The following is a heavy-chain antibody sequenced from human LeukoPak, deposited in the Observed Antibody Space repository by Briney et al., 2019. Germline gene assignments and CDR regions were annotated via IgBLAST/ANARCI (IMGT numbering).Heavy chain of an antibody. CDR3: ARQESELTTPANRYFDT. Sequence: GESLKISCTGSGYNFAHDWIGGVRQMRGKGLEWMGIIYPGDSDTIYSPSFQGQVTISADKSISTAYLQWSSLKASDTAMYFCARQESELTTPANRYFDTWGQGTLVTVSS. CDR2: IYPGDSDT. CDR1: GYNFAHDW. J-gene: IGHJ4*02. V-gene: IGHV5-51*01. D-gene: IGHD1-1*01.